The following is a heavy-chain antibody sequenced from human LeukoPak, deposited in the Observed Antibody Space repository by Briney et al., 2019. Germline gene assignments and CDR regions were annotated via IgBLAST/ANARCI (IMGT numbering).Heavy chain of an antibody. CDR3: ARHQKIARFDAFDI. V-gene: IGHV5-51*01. CDR2: IYPGDSDT. Sequence: GESLKISCEGSGYSFTSYWIGWVRQMPGKGLEWMGIIYPGDSDTRYSPSFQGQVTISADKSISTAYLQWSSLKASGTAMYYCARHQKIARFDAFDIWGQGTMVTVSS. D-gene: IGHD2-21*01. CDR1: GYSFTSYW. J-gene: IGHJ3*02.